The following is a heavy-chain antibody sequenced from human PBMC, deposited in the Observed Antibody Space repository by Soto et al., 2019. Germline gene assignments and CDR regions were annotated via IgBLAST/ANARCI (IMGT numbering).Heavy chain of an antibody. V-gene: IGHV3-48*01. CDR1: GFTFSSYS. Sequence: PGGSLRLSCAASGFTFSSYSMNWVRQAPGKGLEWVSYISSSSSTIYYADSVKGRFTISRDNAKNSLYLQMNSLRAEDTAVYYCARDWIVVVPAAIFNWFDPWGQGTLVTVSS. CDR3: ARDWIVVVPAAIFNWFDP. CDR2: ISSSSSTI. J-gene: IGHJ5*02. D-gene: IGHD2-2*01.